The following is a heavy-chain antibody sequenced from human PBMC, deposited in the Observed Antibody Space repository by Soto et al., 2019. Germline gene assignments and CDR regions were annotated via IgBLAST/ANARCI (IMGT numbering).Heavy chain of an antibody. CDR3: ARIGIGGGICISTSCYHDY. Sequence: QVQLVQPGAEVKKPGASVKVSCKASGYTFTSYGISWVRQAPGQGLEWMGWISAYNGNTNYAQKLQGRVTMTTDTCTNKADMELGSLRSDDTAVYYCARIGIGGGICISTSCYHDYWGQGTLVTVSS. CDR2: ISAYNGNT. V-gene: IGHV1-18*01. CDR1: GYTFTSYG. J-gene: IGHJ4*02. D-gene: IGHD2-2*01.